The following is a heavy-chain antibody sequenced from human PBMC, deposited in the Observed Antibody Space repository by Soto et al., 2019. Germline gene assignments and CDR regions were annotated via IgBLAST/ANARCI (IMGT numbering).Heavy chain of an antibody. CDR1: GFTFSSYA. CDR2: ISGSGGST. V-gene: IGHV3-23*01. CDR3: ATGGIYYEA. J-gene: IGHJ5*02. D-gene: IGHD3-3*01. Sequence: GGSLRLSCAASGFTFSSYAMSWVRQAPGKGLEWVSAISGSGGSTYYADSVKGRFTISTDTAKNSLYLQMDSLRPDDTATYYCATGGIYYEAWGQGTLVTVSS.